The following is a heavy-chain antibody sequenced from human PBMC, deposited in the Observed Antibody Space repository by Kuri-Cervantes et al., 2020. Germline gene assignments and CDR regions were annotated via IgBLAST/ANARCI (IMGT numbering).Heavy chain of an antibody. Sequence: ASVKVSCKASGGTFSSYAISWVRQAPGQRLEWMGWINAGNGNTKYLQKFQGRLTITRDTSATTAYMELSSLTFEDTAVYYCAAYHSLTGAGGDWGQGTLVTVSS. CDR2: INAGNGNT. CDR3: AAYHSLTGAGGD. V-gene: IGHV1-3*01. CDR1: GGTFSSYA. D-gene: IGHD3-9*01. J-gene: IGHJ4*02.